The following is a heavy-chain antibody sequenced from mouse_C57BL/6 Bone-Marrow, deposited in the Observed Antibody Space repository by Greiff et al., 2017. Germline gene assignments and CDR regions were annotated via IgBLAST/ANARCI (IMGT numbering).Heavy chain of an antibody. CDR2: IYPGSGST. J-gene: IGHJ2*01. V-gene: IGHV1-55*01. CDR1: GYTFTSYW. Sequence: QVQLQQPGAELVKPGASVKMSCKASGYTFTSYWITWVKQRPGQGLEWIGDIYPGSGSTNYIEKFKSKATLTVDTSSSTAYMQRRSLTSEDAAVDYCAREGDYGSSYLDYWGQGTTLTVSS. D-gene: IGHD1-1*01. CDR3: AREGDYGSSYLDY.